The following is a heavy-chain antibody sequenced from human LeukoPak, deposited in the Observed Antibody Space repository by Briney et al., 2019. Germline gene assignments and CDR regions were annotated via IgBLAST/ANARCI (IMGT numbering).Heavy chain of an antibody. CDR2: INYGGST. J-gene: IGHJ3*01. V-gene: IGHV4-34*01. CDR1: EMSFSAYY. CDR3: ARGFPPGSGSRGSHAFDV. Sequence: SETLSLTRAVSEMSFSAYYWNWIRQSPGKGLEWIGEINYGGSTKYTPSLEGRGTILIDTSKNQFSLKLTSVTAADTAVYYCARGFPPGSGSRGSHAFDVWGQGTMVTVSS. D-gene: IGHD6-19*01.